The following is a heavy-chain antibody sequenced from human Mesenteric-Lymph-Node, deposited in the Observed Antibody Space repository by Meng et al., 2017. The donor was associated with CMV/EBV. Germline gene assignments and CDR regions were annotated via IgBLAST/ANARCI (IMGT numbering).Heavy chain of an antibody. Sequence: GESLKISCAASGSTFSSYWMSWVRQAPGKGLEWISYTSGDGEPTYYADSVKGRFTISRDNAKNSLYLQMNSLRADDTALYYCARLHLVAFYSWGQGTLVTVSS. CDR2: TSGDGEPT. CDR3: ARLHLVAFYS. V-gene: IGHV3-48*04. J-gene: IGHJ4*02. D-gene: IGHD3-9*01. CDR1: GSTFSSYW.